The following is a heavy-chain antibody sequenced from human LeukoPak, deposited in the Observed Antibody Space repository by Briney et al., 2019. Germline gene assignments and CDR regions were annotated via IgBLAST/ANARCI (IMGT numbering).Heavy chain of an antibody. CDR2: ISGSGGST. Sequence: GGSLRLSCAASGFTFSNYAMSWVRQAPGKGLEWVSAISGSGGSTYYADSVKGRFTISRDNSKNTLYLQMNSLRAEDTAVYYCAKDDEWELLSYWGQGTLVTVSS. V-gene: IGHV3-23*01. CDR1: GFTFSNYA. CDR3: AKDDEWELLSY. J-gene: IGHJ4*02. D-gene: IGHD1-26*01.